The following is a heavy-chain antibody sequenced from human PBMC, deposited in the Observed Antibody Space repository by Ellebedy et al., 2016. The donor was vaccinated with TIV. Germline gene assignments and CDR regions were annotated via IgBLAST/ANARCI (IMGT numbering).Heavy chain of an antibody. Sequence: SGPTLVKPTQTLTLTCTFSGFSLSTSGVGVGWIRQPPGKALEWLALIYWDDDKRYRPSLKSRLTITKDTSKNQVVLTMTNMDPVDTATYYCAHFGLGARNFDYWGQGTLVTVSS. D-gene: IGHD3-10*01. CDR1: GFSLSTSGVG. J-gene: IGHJ4*02. CDR3: AHFGLGARNFDY. CDR2: IYWDDDK. V-gene: IGHV2-5*02.